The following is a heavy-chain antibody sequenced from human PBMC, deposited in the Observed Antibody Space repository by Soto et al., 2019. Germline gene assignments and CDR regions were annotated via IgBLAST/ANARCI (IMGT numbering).Heavy chain of an antibody. CDR1: GFTFSSYA. CDR3: ARDDFHCSGGSCSVY. CDR2: ISSSGGST. D-gene: IGHD2-15*01. Sequence: GGSLRLSCAASGFTFSSYAMSWVRQAPGKGLEWVSAISSSGGSTYYADYVKGRFTISRDNSKNKLYLQMNSLRAEDTAVYYCARDDFHCSGGSCSVYWGQGTLVTVSS. J-gene: IGHJ4*02. V-gene: IGHV3-23*01.